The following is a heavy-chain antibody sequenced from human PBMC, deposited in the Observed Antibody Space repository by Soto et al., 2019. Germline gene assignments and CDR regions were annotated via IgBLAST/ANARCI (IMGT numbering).Heavy chain of an antibody. D-gene: IGHD1-26*01. CDR1: GFSLGTYGVG. J-gene: IGHJ2*01. V-gene: IGHV2-5*02. Sequence: QITLNESGPTMVKPTQTLTLTCTFSGFSLGTYGVGVGWIRQPPGKALEWLALIYWDDDKRYSPSLKSRLTTTTDTSKRQVFLTLTNMDPVDTATYYCAHRGGGIVAWYFDLWGRGTPVIVSS. CDR3: AHRGGGIVAWYFDL. CDR2: IYWDDDK.